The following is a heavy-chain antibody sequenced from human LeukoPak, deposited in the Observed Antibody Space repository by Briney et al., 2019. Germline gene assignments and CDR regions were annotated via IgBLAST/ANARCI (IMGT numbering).Heavy chain of an antibody. Sequence: ASVNVSCKASGYTFTSYGISWVRQAPGQGLEWMGWISAYNGNTNYAQKLQGRVTMTTDTSTSTAYMELRSLSSDDTAVYYCARVLLWFGNLNWFDPWGQGTLVTVSS. CDR2: ISAYNGNT. D-gene: IGHD3-10*01. CDR1: GYTFTSYG. CDR3: ARVLLWFGNLNWFDP. J-gene: IGHJ5*02. V-gene: IGHV1-18*01.